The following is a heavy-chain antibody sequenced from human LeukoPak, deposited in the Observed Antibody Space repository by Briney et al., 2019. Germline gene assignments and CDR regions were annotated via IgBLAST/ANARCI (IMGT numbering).Heavy chain of an antibody. D-gene: IGHD1-26*01. CDR3: ARGVVRGSYFWPHDY. CDR2: IYSGGST. CDR1: GFTVSSNY. J-gene: IGHJ4*02. Sequence: HAGGSLRLSCAASGFTVSSNYMSWVRQAPGKGLEWGSVIYSGGSTYYADSVKGRFTISRDNSKNTLYLQMNSLRAEDTAVYYCARGVVRGSYFWPHDYWGQGTLVTVSS. V-gene: IGHV3-66*02.